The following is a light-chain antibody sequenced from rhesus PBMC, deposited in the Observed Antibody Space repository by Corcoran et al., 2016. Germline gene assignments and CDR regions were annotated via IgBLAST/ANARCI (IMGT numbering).Light chain of an antibody. CDR2: GAS. CDR1: QSVGSN. CDR3: QQSSNLWT. V-gene: IGKV3-24*04. Sequence: ETVVTQSPATLSLSPGERATLSCRASQSVGSNLAWYQQKPGQAPRLLIYGASSRATGIPDRFSGRGSGTDFPLTISSLEPEDIGVYYCQQSSNLWTFGQGTKVEIK. J-gene: IGKJ1*01.